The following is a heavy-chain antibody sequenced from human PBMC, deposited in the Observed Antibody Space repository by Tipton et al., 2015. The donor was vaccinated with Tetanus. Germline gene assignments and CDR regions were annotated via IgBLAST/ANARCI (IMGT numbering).Heavy chain of an antibody. J-gene: IGHJ4*02. V-gene: IGHV3-73*01. CDR1: GFSFGGSA. CDR3: TNGYYFWSDTPPF. CDR2: IRTKTSSYGT. D-gene: IGHD3-3*01. Sequence: SLRLSCAASGFSFGGSAIHWVRQASGKGLEWVGRIRTKTSSYGTEYAASVRGRFTIAGDDSTTTAYLHMNSVTIEDEAVYYCTNGYYFWSDTPPFWGRGPLVTVSS.